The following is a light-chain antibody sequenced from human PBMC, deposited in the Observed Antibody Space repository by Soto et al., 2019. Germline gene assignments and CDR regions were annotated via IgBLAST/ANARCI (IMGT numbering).Light chain of an antibody. J-gene: IGKJ5*01. CDR1: QSVSSSY. Sequence: EIVLTQSPGTLSLSPGERATHSCRASQSVSSSYLAWYQQKPGQAPRLLIYGASSGATGIPDRFSGSGSGTDFTLTISRLEPEDFAVYYCQQYGSSPPITFGQGTRLEIK. CDR3: QQYGSSPPIT. CDR2: GAS. V-gene: IGKV3-20*01.